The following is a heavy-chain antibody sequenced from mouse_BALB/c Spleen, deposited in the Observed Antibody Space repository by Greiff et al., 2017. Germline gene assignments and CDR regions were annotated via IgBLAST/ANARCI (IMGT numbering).Heavy chain of an antibody. D-gene: IGHD2-3*01. V-gene: IGHV5-4*02. CDR2: ISDGGSYT. J-gene: IGHJ2*01. CDR1: GFTFSDYY. Sequence: EVKVVESGGGLVKPGGSLKLSCAASGFTFSDYYMYWVRQTPEKRLEWVATISDGGSYTYYPDSVKGRFTISRDNAKNNLYLQMSSLKSEDTAMYYCAREGDLGYYGDYWGQGTTLTVSS. CDR3: AREGDLGYYGDY.